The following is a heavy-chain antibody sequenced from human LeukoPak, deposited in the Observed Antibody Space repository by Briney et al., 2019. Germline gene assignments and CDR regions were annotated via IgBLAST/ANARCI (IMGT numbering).Heavy chain of an antibody. CDR2: INPNSGGT. CDR1: GYTFTGYY. V-gene: IGHV1-2*02. J-gene: IGHJ6*02. Sequence: ASVKVSCKASGYTFTGYYMHWVRQAPGQGLEWMGWINPNSGGTNYAQKFQGRVTMTRDTSISTAYMELSRLRSDDTAVYYCARGLSVGYCSSTSCSDWDYYGMDVWGQGTTVTVSS. D-gene: IGHD2-2*01. CDR3: ARGLSVGYCSSTSCSDWDYYGMDV.